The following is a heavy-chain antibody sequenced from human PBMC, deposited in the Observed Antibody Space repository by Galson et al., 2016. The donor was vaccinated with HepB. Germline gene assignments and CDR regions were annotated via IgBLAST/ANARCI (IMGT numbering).Heavy chain of an antibody. J-gene: IGHJ4*02. CDR2: ISYDGTNK. Sequence: SLRLSCAASGFTFSSYDMHWDRQAPGKGLEWVAFISYDGTNKQYADSVKGRFTLSRDNSKNTLYLQMNSLRAEDTAVYYCARGHVAGNAASDDWGQGTLVIVSS. D-gene: IGHD6-19*01. V-gene: IGHV3-30*14. CDR3: ARGHVAGNAASDD. CDR1: GFTFSSYD.